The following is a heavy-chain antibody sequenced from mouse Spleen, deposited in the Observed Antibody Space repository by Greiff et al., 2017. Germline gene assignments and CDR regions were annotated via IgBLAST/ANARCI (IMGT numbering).Heavy chain of an antibody. D-gene: IGHD1-2*01. Sequence: DVKLVESGGGLVQPGGSRKLSCAASGFTFSDYGMAWVRQAPGKGPEWVAFISNLAYSIYYADTVTGRFTISRENAKNTLYLEMSSLRSEDTAMYYCARAFITTDYFDYWGQGTTLTVSS. J-gene: IGHJ2*01. CDR1: GFTFSDYG. CDR2: ISNLAYSI. CDR3: ARAFITTDYFDY. V-gene: IGHV5-15*02.